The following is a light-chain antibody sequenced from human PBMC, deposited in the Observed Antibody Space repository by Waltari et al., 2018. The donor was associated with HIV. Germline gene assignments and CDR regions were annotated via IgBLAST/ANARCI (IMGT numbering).Light chain of an antibody. CDR3: SSYTGSSTLGV. J-gene: IGLJ1*01. CDR1: SSDVGHYNY. CDR2: DVS. Sequence: QSALTQPASVSGSPGQSITISCTGTSSDVGHYNYVSWYQQHPDKATKLIIYDVSTRPSVISYRFSGSKSGNPASLTISGLQNDDEADYFCSSYTGSSTLGVFGTGTRVTVL. V-gene: IGLV2-14*03.